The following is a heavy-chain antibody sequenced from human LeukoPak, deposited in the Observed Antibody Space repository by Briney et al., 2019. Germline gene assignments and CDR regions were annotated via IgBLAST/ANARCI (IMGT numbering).Heavy chain of an antibody. V-gene: IGHV4-34*01. CDR1: GGSFSGYY. CDR3: ARRLRRGFDY. Sequence: PSETLSLTCAVYGGSFSGYYWSWIRQPPGKGLEWIGEINHSGSTNYNPSLKSRVTISVHTSKNQFSLRLSSVTAADTAVYYCARRLRRGFDYWGQGTLVTVSS. J-gene: IGHJ4*02. CDR2: INHSGST. D-gene: IGHD6-25*01.